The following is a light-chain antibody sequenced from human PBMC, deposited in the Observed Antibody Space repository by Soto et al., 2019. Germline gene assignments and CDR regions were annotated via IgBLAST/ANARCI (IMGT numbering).Light chain of an antibody. CDR3: QQYNSYST. CDR1: QYISTY. CDR2: AAS. V-gene: IGKV1-39*01. Sequence: IQMTLSPSSLSASVGDRVSLTCRASQYISTYLNWYQQKPGKAPKLLIYAASNLQSGVPSRFSGSGSGTEFTLTISSLQPEDFATYYCQQYNSYSTFGQGTKVDIK. J-gene: IGKJ1*01.